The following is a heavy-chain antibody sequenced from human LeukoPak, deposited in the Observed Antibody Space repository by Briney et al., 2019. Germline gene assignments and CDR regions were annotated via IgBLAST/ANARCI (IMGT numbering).Heavy chain of an antibody. D-gene: IGHD6-13*01. V-gene: IGHV3-23*01. CDR3: AKGRRAAAAAGTGVY. CDR1: GFTFNNDA. Sequence: GGSLRLSCAASGFTFNNDAMSWVRQAPGKGLEWVSAISGSGGSTYYADSVKGRFTISRDNSKNTLYLQMNSLRAEDTAVYYCAKGRRAAAAAGTGVYWGQGTLVTVSS. CDR2: ISGSGGST. J-gene: IGHJ4*02.